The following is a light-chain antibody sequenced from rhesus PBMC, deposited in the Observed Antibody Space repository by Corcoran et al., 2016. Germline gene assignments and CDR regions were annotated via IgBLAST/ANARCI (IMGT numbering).Light chain of an antibody. Sequence: QVILTQSPATLSLSPGERATLSCRASQSVSRHFVWYQQQPGQAPWLLIYGASRRATGITDRFSGSGSVTDFTLTISSLEPEDVGVYHCYQHSSGWTFGQGPKLEIK. V-gene: IGKV3-10*01. CDR1: QSVSRH. J-gene: IGKJ1*01. CDR2: GAS. CDR3: YQHSSGWT.